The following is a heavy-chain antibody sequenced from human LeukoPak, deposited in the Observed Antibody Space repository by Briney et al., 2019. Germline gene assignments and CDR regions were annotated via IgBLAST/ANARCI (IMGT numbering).Heavy chain of an antibody. CDR1: GFTFSSYA. D-gene: IGHD3-22*01. CDR2: ISGSGGST. Sequence: GGSLRLSCAASGFTFSSYAMSWVRQAPGKGLEWVSAISGSGGSTYYADSVKGRFTISRDNSKNTLYLQMSSLRAEDTAVYYCAKDRGRYYDSSGYYWGYYFDSWGQGILATVST. J-gene: IGHJ4*02. V-gene: IGHV3-23*01. CDR3: AKDRGRYYDSSGYYWGYYFDS.